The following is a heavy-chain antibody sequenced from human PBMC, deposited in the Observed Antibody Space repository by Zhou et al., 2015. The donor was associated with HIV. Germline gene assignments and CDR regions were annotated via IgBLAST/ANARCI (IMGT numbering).Heavy chain of an antibody. J-gene: IGHJ6*02. CDR3: ARSNCSTSSCFTRYYYNGMDV. D-gene: IGHD2-2*02. CDR2: ITPMFDIH. Sequence: LVQSGTEVRKPGSSVKVSCKASGGTFSGSDLSWVRQAPGQGLEWMGRITPMFDIHTYAEKFRARLNITVDRHTSAAYMELSSLTSEDTALYYCARSNCSTSSCFTRYYYNGMDVWAKGPRSPSP. CDR1: GGTFSGSD. V-gene: IGHV1-69*17.